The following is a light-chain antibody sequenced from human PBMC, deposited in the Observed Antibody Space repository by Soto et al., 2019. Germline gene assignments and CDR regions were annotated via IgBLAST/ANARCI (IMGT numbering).Light chain of an antibody. CDR1: ERLSSVY. CDR2: GAS. V-gene: IGKV3-20*01. J-gene: IGKJ5*01. Sequence: EIVLTQSPGTLSLSPGERATLSCRASERLSSVYLAWYQQRPGQPPRLLIYGASNRATGIPDRFSGSGSGTDFTLIINRLEPEDVVIYYCQQYGGSPPITFGQGTRLEIK. CDR3: QQYGGSPPIT.